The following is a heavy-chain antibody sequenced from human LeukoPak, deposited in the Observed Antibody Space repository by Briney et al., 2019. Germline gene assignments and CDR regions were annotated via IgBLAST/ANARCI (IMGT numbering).Heavy chain of an antibody. CDR2: IYHSGST. CDR3: ARRGESNLIDY. J-gene: IGHJ4*02. CDR1: GGSISSGNYY. V-gene: IGHV4-30-2*01. D-gene: IGHD3-16*01. Sequence: SETLSLTCTVSGGSISSGNYYWSWIRQHPGKGLEWIGYIYHSGSTYYNPSLKSRVTISVDRSKNQFSLKLSSVTAADTAVYYCARRGESNLIDYWGQGTLVTVSP.